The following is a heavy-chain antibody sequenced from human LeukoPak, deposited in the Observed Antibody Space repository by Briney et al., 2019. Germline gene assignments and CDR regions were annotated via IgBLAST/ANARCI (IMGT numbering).Heavy chain of an antibody. Sequence: SETLSLTCAVYGGSFSGCYWSWIRQPPGKGLEWIGEINHSGSTNYNPSLKSRVTISVDTSKNQFSLKLSSVTAADTAVYYCARGQVRRNWFDPWGQGTLVTVSS. CDR2: INHSGST. CDR3: ARGQVRRNWFDP. V-gene: IGHV4-34*01. J-gene: IGHJ5*02. CDR1: GGSFSGCY.